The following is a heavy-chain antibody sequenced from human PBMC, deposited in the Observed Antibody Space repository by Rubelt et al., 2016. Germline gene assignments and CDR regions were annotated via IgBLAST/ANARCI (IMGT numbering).Heavy chain of an antibody. Sequence: QVQLVESGGGVVQPGRPLRLSCAASGFTFRSYAMHWVRQAPGKGLEWVAVLSYDGTNKYYAGSVKGRFTISRDNSKNTLYLQMNSLRAEDTAVYYCASSSGWYFDYWGQGTLVTVSS. CDR2: LSYDGTNK. J-gene: IGHJ4*02. CDR1: GFTFRSYA. CDR3: ASSSGWYFDY. D-gene: IGHD6-19*01. V-gene: IGHV3-30*04.